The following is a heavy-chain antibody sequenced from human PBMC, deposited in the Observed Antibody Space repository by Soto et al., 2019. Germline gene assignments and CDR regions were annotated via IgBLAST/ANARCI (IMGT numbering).Heavy chain of an antibody. Sequence: QVQLVQSGSEVKKPGASVTVSCKASGYTFSNYGISWVRQAPGQGLESMGWISTYTGKTNYAQKVQGRITMTTDTSTSTAYMELRSLRSDDTAVYYCARDRRSYYRYFDYWGQGTVVTVSS. J-gene: IGHJ4*02. CDR1: GYTFSNYG. CDR3: ARDRRSYYRYFDY. CDR2: ISTYTGKT. D-gene: IGHD3-10*01. V-gene: IGHV1-18*04.